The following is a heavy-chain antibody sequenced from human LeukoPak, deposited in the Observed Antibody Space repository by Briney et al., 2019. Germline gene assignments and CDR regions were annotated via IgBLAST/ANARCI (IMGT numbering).Heavy chain of an antibody. V-gene: IGHV1-69*04. Sequence: GASVKVSCKASGGTFSSYAISWVRQAPGQGLEWMGRIIPIFGIANYAQKFQGRVTITADKSTSTAYMELSSLRSEDTAVYYCARSDAVAAHFDYWGQGTLVTVSS. CDR2: IIPIFGIA. CDR1: GGTFSSYA. J-gene: IGHJ4*02. D-gene: IGHD6-19*01. CDR3: ARSDAVAAHFDY.